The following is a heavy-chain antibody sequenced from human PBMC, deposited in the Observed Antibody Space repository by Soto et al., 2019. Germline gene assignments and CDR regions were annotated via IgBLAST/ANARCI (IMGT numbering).Heavy chain of an antibody. Sequence: GGSLRLSCAASGFTFSSYAMSWVRQAPGKGLEWVSAISGSGGSTYYADSVKGRFTISRDNSKNTLYLQMNSLRAEDTAVYYCANSPFYGDYYFDYWGQGTLVTVSS. CDR2: ISGSGGST. CDR1: GFTFSSYA. J-gene: IGHJ4*02. V-gene: IGHV3-23*01. CDR3: ANSPFYGDYYFDY. D-gene: IGHD4-17*01.